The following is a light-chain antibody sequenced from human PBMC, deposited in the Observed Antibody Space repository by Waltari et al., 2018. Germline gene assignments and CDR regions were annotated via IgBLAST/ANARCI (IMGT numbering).Light chain of an antibody. Sequence: SLTRPRSLSGSPGNSVTIPCPGSTNDVGAYAYVPWYQQHPGEAPKLMIYDVSVRPSGVSDRISGSKSGNTASLTISGLLAEDEADYYCCSYAGSYTFVFGSGTRVTVL. CDR2: DVS. J-gene: IGLJ1*01. V-gene: IGLV2-11*01. CDR3: CSYAGSYTFV. CDR1: TNDVGAYAY.